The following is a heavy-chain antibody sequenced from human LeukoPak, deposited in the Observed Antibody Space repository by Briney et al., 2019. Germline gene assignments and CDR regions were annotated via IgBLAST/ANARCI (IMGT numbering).Heavy chain of an antibody. V-gene: IGHV3-48*03. D-gene: IGHD1-20*01. CDR3: ARIGYDWNLFDF. CDR1: GFTFDAFG. Sequence: GGSLRLSCAASGFTFDAFGMNWVRQAPGQGLEWISYIGSSGRAIYYADSVKGRFTISRDNAKNSLYLQMDSLRAEDTAVYYCARIGYDWNLFDFWGQGTLVTVSS. CDR2: IGSSGRAI. J-gene: IGHJ4*02.